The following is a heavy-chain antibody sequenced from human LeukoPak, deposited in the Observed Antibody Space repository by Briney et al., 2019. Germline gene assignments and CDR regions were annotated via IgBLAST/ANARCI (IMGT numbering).Heavy chain of an antibody. D-gene: IGHD2-2*01. Sequence: SETLSLTCSVSGGSISSYFWSWVRQPPGKGLEWIGYIYYSGSSNYNPSLKSRVTMSVDTSKKQFSLKLSSVTAADTAVYYCARHQGLVVPGAISYWGQGTLVTVSS. CDR2: IYYSGSS. V-gene: IGHV4-59*08. CDR1: GGSISSYF. J-gene: IGHJ4*02. CDR3: ARHQGLVVPGAISY.